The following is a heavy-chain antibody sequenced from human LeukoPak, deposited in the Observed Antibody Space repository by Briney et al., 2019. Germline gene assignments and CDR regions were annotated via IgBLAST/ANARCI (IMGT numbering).Heavy chain of an antibody. V-gene: IGHV3-9*01. D-gene: IGHD4-23*01. CDR1: GFTFDDYA. CDR3: AKDSNYGGNSGALDY. J-gene: IGHJ4*02. Sequence: TGGSLRLSCAASGFTFDDYAMHWVRQAPGKGLEWVSGISWNSGSIGYADSVKGRFTISRDNAKNSLYLQMNSLRAEDTALYYCAKDSNYGGNSGALDYWGQGTLVTVSS. CDR2: ISWNSGSI.